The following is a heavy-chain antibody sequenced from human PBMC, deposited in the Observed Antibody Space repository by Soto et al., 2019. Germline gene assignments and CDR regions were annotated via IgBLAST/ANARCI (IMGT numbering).Heavy chain of an antibody. CDR1: GFTLSTYW. CDR2: IKEDGSEK. D-gene: IGHD3-22*01. J-gene: IGHJ6*02. CDR3: ARGWGYFDSSGFPYLYAMDV. Sequence: SVGSLRLSCTASGFTLSTYWMSWVRQAPGKGLEWVANIKEDGSEKYYVDSVEGRFTISRDNAKNSLYLQMTSLRAEDTALYYCARGWGYFDSSGFPYLYAMDVWGQGTTVTVSS. V-gene: IGHV3-7*01.